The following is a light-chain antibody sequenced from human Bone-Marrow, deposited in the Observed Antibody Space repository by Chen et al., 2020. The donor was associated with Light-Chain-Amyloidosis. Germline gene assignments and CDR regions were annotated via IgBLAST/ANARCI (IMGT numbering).Light chain of an antibody. CDR3: QSADSSGTYEVI. V-gene: IGLV3-25*03. Sequence: SYELTQPPLVSVSPGQTARITCYGDDLPTKYAYWYQQKPGQAPVLVIHRDTERPSGISERFSGSSSGTTATLTISGVQAEDEADYHCQSADSSGTYEVIFGGGTKLTVL. J-gene: IGLJ2*01. CDR1: DLPTKY. CDR2: RDT.